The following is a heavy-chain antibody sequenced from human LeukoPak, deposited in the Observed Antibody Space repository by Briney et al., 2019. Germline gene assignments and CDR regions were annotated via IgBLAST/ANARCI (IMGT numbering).Heavy chain of an antibody. Sequence: SGPTLVNPTQTLTLTCTFSGFSLSTSGVGVGWIRQPPGKALEWLALIYWDDDKRYSPSLKSRLTITKDTSKNQVVLTMTNMDPVDTATYYCEHLNFKSPTKEVATSGYYYYYYGMDVWGQGTMVTVSS. CDR3: EHLNFKSPTKEVATSGYYYYYYGMDV. CDR2: IYWDDDK. CDR1: GFSLSTSGVG. D-gene: IGHD5-12*01. J-gene: IGHJ6*02. V-gene: IGHV2-5*02.